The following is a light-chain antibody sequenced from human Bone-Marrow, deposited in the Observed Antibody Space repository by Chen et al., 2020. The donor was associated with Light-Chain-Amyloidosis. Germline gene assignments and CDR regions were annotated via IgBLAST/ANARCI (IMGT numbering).Light chain of an antibody. CDR1: SSDVGGDNH. CDR2: EVT. V-gene: IGLV2-14*01. Sequence: QSALTQPASVSGSPGQSITISCTRTSSDVGGDNHVSWYQQHPDKAPKLMIYEVTNRPSWVPDRFSGSKSDNTASLTISGLKTEVEADYFCSSYTITNTLVFGSGSRVTVL. J-gene: IGLJ1*01. CDR3: SSYTITNTLV.